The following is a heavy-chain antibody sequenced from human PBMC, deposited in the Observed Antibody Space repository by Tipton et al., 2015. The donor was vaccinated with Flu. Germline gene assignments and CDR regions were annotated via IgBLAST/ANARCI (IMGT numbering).Heavy chain of an antibody. J-gene: IGHJ6*02. CDR3: ARVTYYYDSSGYYYGMDV. V-gene: IGHV3-53*01. D-gene: IGHD3-22*01. Sequence: VQLVQSGGGLIQPGGSLRLSCAASGFTVSSNYMSWVRQAPGKGLEWVSVIYSGGSTYYADSVKGRFTISRDRSKNTLYLQINSLRAEDTAVYYCARVTYYYDSSGYYYGMDVWGQGTTVTVSS. CDR2: IYSGGST. CDR1: GFTVSSNY.